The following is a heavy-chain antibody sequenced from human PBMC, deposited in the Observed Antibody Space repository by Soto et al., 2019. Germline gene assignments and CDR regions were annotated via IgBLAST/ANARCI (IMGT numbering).Heavy chain of an antibody. Sequence: SETLSLTCTVSGGSISSSSYYWGWIRQPPGKGLEWIGSIYYSGSTYYNPSLKSRVTISVDTSKNQFSLKLSSVTAADTAVYYCARPASGGVVAASGNWFDPWGQGTLVTVSS. CDR2: IYYSGST. CDR1: GGSISSSSYY. D-gene: IGHD2-15*01. CDR3: ARPASGGVVAASGNWFDP. J-gene: IGHJ5*02. V-gene: IGHV4-39*01.